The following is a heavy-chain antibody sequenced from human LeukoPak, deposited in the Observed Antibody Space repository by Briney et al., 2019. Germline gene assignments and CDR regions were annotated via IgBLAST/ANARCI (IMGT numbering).Heavy chain of an antibody. CDR2: IIPILGIA. CDR3: AREGIAVAGDY. J-gene: IGHJ4*02. D-gene: IGHD6-19*01. Sequence: SVKVSCKASGGTFSSYAISWVRQAPGQGLEWMGRIIPILGIANYAQKFQGRVTMTTDTSTSTAYMELRSLRSDDAAVYYCAREGIAVAGDYWGQGTLVTVSS. V-gene: IGHV1-69*04. CDR1: GGTFSSYA.